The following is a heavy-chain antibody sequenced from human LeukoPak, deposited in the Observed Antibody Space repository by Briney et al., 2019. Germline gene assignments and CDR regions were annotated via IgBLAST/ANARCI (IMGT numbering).Heavy chain of an antibody. CDR1: GFTFNTHS. D-gene: IGHD2-2*01. CDR2: ISGAGIST. CDR3: AKDVRGYCSSTSCPKDS. Sequence: GGSLRLSCAASGFTFNTHSMNWVRQAPGKGLEWVSAISGAGISTYYADSVKGRFTISRDNSKNTLFLQMNSLRAEDTAVYYCAKDVRGYCSSTSCPKDSWGQGALVTVSP. J-gene: IGHJ4*02. V-gene: IGHV3-23*01.